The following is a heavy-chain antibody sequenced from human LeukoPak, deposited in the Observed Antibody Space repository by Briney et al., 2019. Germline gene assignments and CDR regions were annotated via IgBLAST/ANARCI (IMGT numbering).Heavy chain of an antibody. CDR1: GYTLTELS. J-gene: IGHJ3*02. V-gene: IGHV1-24*01. CDR3: ATLWQLADAFDI. CDR2: FDPEDGET. D-gene: IGHD6-6*01. Sequence: GASVKVSCKVSGYTLTELSMHWVRQAPGKGLEWMGGFDPEDGETIYAQKFQGRVTMTEDTSTDTAYMELSSLRSEDTAVYYCATLWQLADAFDIWGQGTMVTVSS.